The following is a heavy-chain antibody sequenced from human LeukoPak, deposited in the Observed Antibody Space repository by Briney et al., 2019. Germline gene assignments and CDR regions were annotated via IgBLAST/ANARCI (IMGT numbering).Heavy chain of an antibody. CDR2: IYTSGST. V-gene: IGHV4-61*02. CDR3: ARADLEEQLRWFDP. D-gene: IGHD6-6*01. Sequence: SETLSLTCTVSGGSISSGSYYWSWIRQPAGKGLEWIGRIYTSGSTNYNPSLKSRVTISVDTSKNQFSLQLDSVTPEDTAVYYCARADLEEQLRWFDPWGQGTLVTVSS. CDR1: GGSISSGSYY. J-gene: IGHJ5*02.